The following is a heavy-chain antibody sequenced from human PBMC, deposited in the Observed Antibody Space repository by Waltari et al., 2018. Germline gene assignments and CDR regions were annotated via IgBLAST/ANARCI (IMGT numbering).Heavy chain of an antibody. D-gene: IGHD1-26*01. CDR2: IIPIFGTA. J-gene: IGHJ4*02. CDR3: ARDLTSGSCD. CDR1: GGTFSSYA. V-gene: IGHV1-69*05. Sequence: QVQLVQSGAEVKKPGSSVKVSCKASGGTFSSYAISWVRQAPGQGLEWMGRIIPIFGTANYAQKFQGRVTMTRNTSISTAYMELSSLRSEDTAVYYCARDLTSGSCDWGQGTLVTVSS.